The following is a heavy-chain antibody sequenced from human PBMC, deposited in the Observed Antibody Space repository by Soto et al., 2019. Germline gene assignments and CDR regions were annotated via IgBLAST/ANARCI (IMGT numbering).Heavy chain of an antibody. Sequence: PGGSLRLSYAASGWKFSSYSMNWVRQAPGKGLEWVSSISSSSSYIYYADSVKGRFTISRDNAKNSLYLQMNSLRAEDTAVYYCARDRGTGTPPLHYFDYWGQGTLVTVSS. V-gene: IGHV3-21*01. CDR1: GWKFSSYS. CDR2: ISSSSSYI. D-gene: IGHD1-1*01. CDR3: ARDRGTGTPPLHYFDY. J-gene: IGHJ4*02.